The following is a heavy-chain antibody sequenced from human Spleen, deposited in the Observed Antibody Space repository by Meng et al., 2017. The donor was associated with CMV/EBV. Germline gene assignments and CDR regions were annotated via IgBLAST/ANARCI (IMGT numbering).Heavy chain of an antibody. J-gene: IGHJ4*02. D-gene: IGHD3-10*01. Sequence: GGSLRLSCAASGFSFSDYWMSWVRQSPGKGLEWVANIKRDGSEKYYVDSVKGRFTISRDNAKNTLYLQMKSLRAEDTAVYYCARDFYYYGSGSYYIGPVVYWGQGTLVTVSS. CDR2: IKRDGSEK. CDR1: GFSFSDYW. CDR3: ARDFYYYGSGSYYIGPVVY. V-gene: IGHV3-7*01.